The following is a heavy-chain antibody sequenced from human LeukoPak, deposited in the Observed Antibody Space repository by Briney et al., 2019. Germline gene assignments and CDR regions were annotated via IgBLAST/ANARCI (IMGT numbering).Heavy chain of an antibody. CDR2: IYYSGST. Sequence: SETLSLTCTVSGGSISSYYWSWIRQPPGKGLEWIGYIYYSGSTNYNPSLKSRVTISVDTSKNQFSLKLSSVTAADTAVYYCARDGWYKGAFDYWGQGTLVTVFS. CDR1: GGSISSYY. V-gene: IGHV4-59*01. D-gene: IGHD6-19*01. CDR3: ARDGWYKGAFDY. J-gene: IGHJ4*02.